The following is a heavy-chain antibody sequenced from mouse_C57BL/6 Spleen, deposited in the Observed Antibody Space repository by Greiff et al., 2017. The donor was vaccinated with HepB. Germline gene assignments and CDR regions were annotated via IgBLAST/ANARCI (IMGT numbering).Heavy chain of an antibody. CDR1: GYTFTDYY. Sequence: EVQLQQSGPELVKPGASVKISCKASGYTFTDYYMNWVKQSHGKSLEWIGDINPNNGGTSYNQKFKGKATLTVDKSSSTAYMELRSLTSEDSAVYYCAREDYDFHYYAMDYWGQGTSVTVSS. CDR3: AREDYDFHYYAMDY. CDR2: INPNNGGT. J-gene: IGHJ4*01. V-gene: IGHV1-26*01. D-gene: IGHD2-4*01.